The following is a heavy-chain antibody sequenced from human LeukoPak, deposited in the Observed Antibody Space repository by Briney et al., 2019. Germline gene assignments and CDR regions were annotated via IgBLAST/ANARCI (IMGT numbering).Heavy chain of an antibody. Sequence: GGSLRLSCAASGFTFSSYNMNWVRQAPGQGLEWVSSITSSSTYIYYADSVKGRFTISRDNAKSSLYLQMNSLRAEDTAVYYCARDPYSGSYGDSYYYMDVWGKGTTVTISS. CDR2: ITSSSTYI. CDR1: GFTFSSYN. CDR3: ARDPYSGSYGDSYYYMDV. D-gene: IGHD1-26*01. J-gene: IGHJ6*03. V-gene: IGHV3-21*01.